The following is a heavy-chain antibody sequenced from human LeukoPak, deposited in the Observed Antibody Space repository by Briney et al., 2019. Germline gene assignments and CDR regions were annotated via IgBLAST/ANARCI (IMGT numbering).Heavy chain of an antibody. J-gene: IGHJ4*02. CDR3: ARDIRLYYYDSSGFDY. D-gene: IGHD3-22*01. Sequence: ASVKVSCKASGYTFTGYYMHWVRQAPGQGLEWMGIINPSGGSTSYAQKFQGRVTMTRDTSTSTVYMELSSLRSEDTAVYYCARDIRLYYYDSSGFDYWGQGTLVTVSS. CDR2: INPSGGST. CDR1: GYTFTGYY. V-gene: IGHV1-46*01.